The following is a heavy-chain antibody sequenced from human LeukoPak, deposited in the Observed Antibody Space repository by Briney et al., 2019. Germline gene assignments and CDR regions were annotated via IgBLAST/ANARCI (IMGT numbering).Heavy chain of an antibody. CDR1: GFTFSSYA. Sequence: GGSLRLSCAASGFTFSSYAMSWVRQAPGKGLEWVSAISGSGGSTYYADSVKGRFTISRDNSKNTLYLQMNSLRAEDTAVYYCARFGGHIVVATAIRHWGQGTLVTVSS. CDR2: ISGSGGST. J-gene: IGHJ4*02. V-gene: IGHV3-23*01. D-gene: IGHD2-21*02. CDR3: ARFGGHIVVATAIRH.